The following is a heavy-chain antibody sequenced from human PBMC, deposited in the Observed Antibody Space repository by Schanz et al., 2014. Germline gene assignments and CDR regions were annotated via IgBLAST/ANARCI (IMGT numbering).Heavy chain of an antibody. Sequence: QVRLVQSGAELKMPGATVKVSCETSGYTFTNYGVSWVRQAPGQGLEWVAWISPYNGNTAYAQNLKGRVRMTTDTSTATAYMELRSLTSDDTAVYYCARDRVYRFLKGENRFYFDYWGQGTLVTVS. CDR3: ARDRVYRFLKGENRFYFDY. CDR1: GYTFTNYG. D-gene: IGHD3-3*01. CDR2: ISPYNGNT. V-gene: IGHV1-18*01. J-gene: IGHJ4*02.